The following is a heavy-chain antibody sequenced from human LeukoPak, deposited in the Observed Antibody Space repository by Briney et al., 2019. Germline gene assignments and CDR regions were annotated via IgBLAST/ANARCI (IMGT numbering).Heavy chain of an antibody. D-gene: IGHD3-3*01. CDR2: IYSSGNT. Sequence: PSETLSLTCNVSGDSISSGSYYWSWLRQPAGKGLEWIGRIYSSGNTNYNPSLESRVTISVDTSTNQISLKMRSVTAADTAVYYCARDGYDFWSGYYRFDYWGQGTLVTVSS. J-gene: IGHJ4*02. CDR1: GDSISSGSYY. V-gene: IGHV4-61*02. CDR3: ARDGYDFWSGYYRFDY.